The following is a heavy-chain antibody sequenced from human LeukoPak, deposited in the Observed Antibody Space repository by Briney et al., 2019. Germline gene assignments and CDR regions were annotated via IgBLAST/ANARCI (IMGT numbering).Heavy chain of an antibody. Sequence: PGRSLRLSCAASGFTFSSYAMHWVRQAPGKGLEWVAVISYDGSNKYYADSVKGRFTISRDNAKKSLYLQMNSLRAEDTAVYYCAKDGSLPTQLAGWFDPWGQGTLVTVSS. CDR1: GFTFSSYA. J-gene: IGHJ5*02. V-gene: IGHV3-30-3*01. D-gene: IGHD6-6*01. CDR3: AKDGSLPTQLAGWFDP. CDR2: ISYDGSNK.